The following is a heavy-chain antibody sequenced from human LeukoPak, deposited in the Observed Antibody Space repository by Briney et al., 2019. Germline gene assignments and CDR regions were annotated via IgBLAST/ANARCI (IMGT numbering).Heavy chain of an antibody. CDR1: GFTFSSYG. J-gene: IGHJ4*02. CDR2: ISYDGSNK. D-gene: IGHD3-10*01. Sequence: GGSLRLSCAASGFTFSSYGMHWVRQAPGKGLEWVAVISYDGSNKYYADSVKGRFTISRDNSKNTLYLQMNSLRAEDTAVYYCAKDSYYGSGSYDWGQGTLVTVSS. V-gene: IGHV3-30*18. CDR3: AKDSYYGSGSYD.